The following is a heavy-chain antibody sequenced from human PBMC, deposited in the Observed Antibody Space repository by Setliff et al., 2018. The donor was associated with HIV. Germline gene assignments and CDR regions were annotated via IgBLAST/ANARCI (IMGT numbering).Heavy chain of an antibody. CDR1: GYTFTSYG. CDR3: ARDPYFWSGYKWFDP. V-gene: IGHV1-18*04. J-gene: IGHJ5*02. D-gene: IGHD3-3*01. Sequence: ASVKVSCKASGYTFTSYGISWVRQAPGQGLEWMGRINPNSGGTNYAQKLQGRVTMTTDTSTSTAYLELRSLRSDDTAVYYCARDPYFWSGYKWFDPWGQGTLVTVSS. CDR2: INPNSGGT.